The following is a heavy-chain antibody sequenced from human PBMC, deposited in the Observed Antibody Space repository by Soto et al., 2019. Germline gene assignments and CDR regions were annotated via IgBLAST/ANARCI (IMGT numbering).Heavy chain of an antibody. D-gene: IGHD1-26*01. CDR2: ISSSGGTT. V-gene: IGHV3-48*02. CDR1: GFSFSDYT. CDR3: ARLRVGY. J-gene: IGHJ4*02. Sequence: EVQLVESGGGLVQPGGSLRLSCAASGFSFSDYTMNWVRQAPGKGLEWVAYISSSGGTTDYADSVKGRFTISRDNAKNSLYLQMNSLRDEDTAVYFCARLRVGYWGQGTLVTVSS.